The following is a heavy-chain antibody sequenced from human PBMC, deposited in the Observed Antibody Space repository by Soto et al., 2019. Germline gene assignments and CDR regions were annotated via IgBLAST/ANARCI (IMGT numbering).Heavy chain of an antibody. CDR3: ARNIYGSGSYYIVP. Sequence: SETLSLTCTVSGGSISSGGYYWSWIRQHPGKGLEWIGYIYYSGSTYYNPSLKSRVTISVDTSKNQFSLKLSSVTAADTAVYYCARNIYGSGSYYIVPWGQGTLVTVSS. V-gene: IGHV4-30-4*08. CDR2: IYYSGST. CDR1: GGSISSGGYY. J-gene: IGHJ5*02. D-gene: IGHD3-10*01.